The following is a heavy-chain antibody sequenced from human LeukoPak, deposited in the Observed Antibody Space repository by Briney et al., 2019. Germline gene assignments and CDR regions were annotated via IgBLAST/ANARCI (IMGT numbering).Heavy chain of an antibody. CDR3: ASLPYYYGSGSYNY. D-gene: IGHD3-10*01. CDR2: INHSGST. J-gene: IGHJ4*02. Sequence: SESLSLTCAVYGGSFSGYYWSWIRQPPGKGLEWIGEINHSGSTNYNPSLKSRVTISVDTSKNQFSLKLSSVTAADTAVYDCASLPYYYGSGSYNYWGQGTLVTVSS. V-gene: IGHV4-34*01. CDR1: GGSFSGYY.